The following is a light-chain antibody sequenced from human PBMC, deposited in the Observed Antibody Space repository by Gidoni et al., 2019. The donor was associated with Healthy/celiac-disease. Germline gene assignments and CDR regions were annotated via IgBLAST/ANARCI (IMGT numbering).Light chain of an antibody. CDR3: QAWDSSTVV. CDR1: KLGDKY. V-gene: IGLV3-1*01. Sequence: SSELTQPPSVSVSPGQTASITCSGDKLGDKYACWYQQTPGQSPVLVIYQDSKRPSGIPERFSGSNSGNTATLTISGTQAIDEADYYCQAWDSSTVVFGGGTKLTVL. CDR2: QDS. J-gene: IGLJ2*01.